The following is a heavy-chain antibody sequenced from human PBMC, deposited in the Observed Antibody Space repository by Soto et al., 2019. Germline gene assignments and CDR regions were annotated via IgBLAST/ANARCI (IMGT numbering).Heavy chain of an antibody. Sequence: AGGSLRLSCTASGFTFSSYGMHWGRQAPGKGLEGVAVISYDGSKENYADSVKGRFTISPDKSKNTLYLKMNSLRVEDTAVYYCASWRGSRLPPADFDYGGQETLVTVPS. V-gene: IGHV3-30*03. D-gene: IGHD3-3*01. CDR1: GFTFSSYG. CDR3: ASWRGSRLPPADFDY. CDR2: ISYDGSKE. J-gene: IGHJ4*02.